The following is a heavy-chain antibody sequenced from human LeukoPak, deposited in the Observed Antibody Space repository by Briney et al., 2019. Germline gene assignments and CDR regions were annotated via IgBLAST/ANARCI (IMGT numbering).Heavy chain of an antibody. CDR2: IYSSGST. Sequence: PSETLSLTCTVSGGSISSYYWNWIRQPPGKGLELIGYIYSSGSTNSNPSLKSRVTISVDMSQNQFSLKLNSVTAADTAVYFCARGPTNYFFDHWGLGTLVTVSP. J-gene: IGHJ4*02. V-gene: IGHV4-59*01. CDR1: GGSISSYY. D-gene: IGHD4/OR15-4a*01. CDR3: ARGPTNYFFDH.